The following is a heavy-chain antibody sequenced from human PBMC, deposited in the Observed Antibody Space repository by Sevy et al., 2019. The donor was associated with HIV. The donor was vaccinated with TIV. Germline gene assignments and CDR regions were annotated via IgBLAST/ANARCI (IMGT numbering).Heavy chain of an antibody. V-gene: IGHV3-30*02. CDR3: AKDLSLNDYGGIAGIDY. D-gene: IGHD4-17*01. CDR1: GFTFSSYG. J-gene: IGHJ4*02. CDR2: IRYDGSNK. Sequence: GGSLRLSCAASGFTFSSYGMHWVRQAPGKGLEWVAFIRYDGSNKYYADSVKGRFTISRDNSKNTLYLQMNSLRAEDTAVYYCAKDLSLNDYGGIAGIDYWGRGTLVTVSS.